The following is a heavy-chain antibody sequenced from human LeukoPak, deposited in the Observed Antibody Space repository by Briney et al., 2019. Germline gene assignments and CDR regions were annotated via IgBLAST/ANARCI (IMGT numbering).Heavy chain of an antibody. D-gene: IGHD3-10*01. CDR1: GFIFSRSG. J-gene: IGHJ4*02. CDR2: IWFDGSKN. V-gene: IGHV3-33*01. CDR3: AGGSYKADF. Sequence: PGRSLRLSCGASGFIFSRSGMHWVRQAPGKGLEWVAVIWFDGSKNYYADSVKGRFIISRDNSKNTLYLQMNSLGVEDTAVYYCAGGSYKADFWGQGTLVTVSS.